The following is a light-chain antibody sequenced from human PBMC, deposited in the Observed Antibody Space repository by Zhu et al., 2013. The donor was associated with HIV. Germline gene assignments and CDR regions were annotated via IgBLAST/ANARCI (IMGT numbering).Light chain of an antibody. CDR1: SGSVSTKYY. CDR3: AAWDDSLSGVV. CDR2: STN. J-gene: IGLJ2*01. V-gene: IGLV8-61*01. Sequence: QTVVTQEPSFSVSPGGTVTLTCGLSSGSVSTKYYPSWYQQTPGQAPRTLIYSTNTRSSGVPDRFSGSKSGTSASLAISGLRSEDEADYYCAAWDDSLSGVVFGGGTKLTVL.